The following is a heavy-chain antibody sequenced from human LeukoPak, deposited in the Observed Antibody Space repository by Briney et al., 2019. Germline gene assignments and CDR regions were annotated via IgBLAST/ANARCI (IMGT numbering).Heavy chain of an antibody. CDR1: GFTFSDYY. CDR3: AKVRWDNSGWYYLDS. D-gene: IGHD6-19*01. J-gene: IGHJ4*02. Sequence: PGGSLRLSCAASGFTFSDYYMSWIRQAPGKGLEWMAVISYNGINEYYADSVKGRFTISRDNSKSTLLLQMNSLRAEDTAVYYCAKVRWDNSGWYYLDSWGQGTLVTVSS. V-gene: IGHV3-30*18. CDR2: ISYNGINE.